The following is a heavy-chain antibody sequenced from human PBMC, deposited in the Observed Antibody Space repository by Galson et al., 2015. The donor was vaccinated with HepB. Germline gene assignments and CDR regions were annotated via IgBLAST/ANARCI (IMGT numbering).Heavy chain of an antibody. CDR3: ARDRQWVVLGYYHYGMDV. V-gene: IGHV1-3*01. D-gene: IGHD6-19*01. J-gene: IGHJ6*02. CDR2: INADNGNT. CDR1: GYTFTNYG. Sequence: SVKVSCKASGYTFTNYGMHWVRQAPGQRLEWMGWINADNGNTKDSQKFQGRVTITRDTSASTAYMELSSLRSEDTAVYYCARDRQWVVLGYYHYGMDVWGQGTTVTVSS.